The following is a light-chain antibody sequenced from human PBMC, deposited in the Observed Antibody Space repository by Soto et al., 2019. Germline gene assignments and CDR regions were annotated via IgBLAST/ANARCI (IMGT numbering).Light chain of an antibody. J-gene: IGLJ2*01. CDR2: QDN. Sequence: SYELTQPPSVSVSPGQTASITCSGDKLGDKYACWYQQKPGQSPVVVIYQDNKRPSGVPARFSGSNSGNTATLTISGTQAMDDADYYCQAWDTSTVVFGGGTKLTVL. CDR3: QAWDTSTVV. CDR1: KLGDKY. V-gene: IGLV3-1*01.